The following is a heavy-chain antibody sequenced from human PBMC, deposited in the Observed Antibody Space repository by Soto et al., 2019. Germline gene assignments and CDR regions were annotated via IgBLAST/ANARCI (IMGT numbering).Heavy chain of an antibody. D-gene: IGHD6-13*01. CDR2: IIPIFGTA. CDR3: ARGKAAAGSGIYYYYYGMDV. V-gene: IGHV1-69*12. J-gene: IGHJ6*02. CDR1: GGTFSSYA. Sequence: QVQLVQSGAEVKKPGSSVKVSCKASGGTFSSYAISWVRQAPGQGLEWVGGIIPIFGTANYAQKFQGRVTITADESTSTAYMELSSLRSEDTAVYYCARGKAAAGSGIYYYYYGMDVWGQGTTVTVSS.